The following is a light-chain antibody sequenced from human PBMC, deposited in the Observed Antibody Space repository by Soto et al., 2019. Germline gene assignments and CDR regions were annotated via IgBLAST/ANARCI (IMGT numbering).Light chain of an antibody. CDR1: SSEVGGYNY. Sequence: QSALTQPASVSGSPGQSITISCTGTSSEVGGYNYVSWYQQHPGKAPKLMIYDVSDRPSGVSNRFSGSKSGNTASLTISGLQAEDEADYYCSSYTSSNTLHYVFGTGSKVTVL. J-gene: IGLJ1*01. CDR2: DVS. CDR3: SSYTSSNTLHYV. V-gene: IGLV2-14*01.